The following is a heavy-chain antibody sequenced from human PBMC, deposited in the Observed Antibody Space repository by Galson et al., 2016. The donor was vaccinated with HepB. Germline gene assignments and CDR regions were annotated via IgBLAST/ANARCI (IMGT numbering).Heavy chain of an antibody. CDR3: VRDYGDYTWFDP. J-gene: IGHJ5*02. D-gene: IGHD4-17*01. CDR2: IYYSGNT. V-gene: IGHV4-39*07. Sequence: ETLSLTCTVSVGSISSSYYYWAWIRQPPGKGLEWIGSIYYSGNTYYNPSLSSRVTISVDKSKNQFSLKLSSVTAADTVVYYCVRDYGDYTWFDPWGQGTLVTVSS. CDR1: VGSISSSYYY.